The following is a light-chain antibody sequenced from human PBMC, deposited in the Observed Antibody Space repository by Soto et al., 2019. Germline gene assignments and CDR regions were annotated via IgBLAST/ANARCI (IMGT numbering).Light chain of an antibody. V-gene: IGLV2-14*01. CDR1: SSDVGGYNY. CDR3: SSYTSSSTLGV. J-gene: IGLJ3*02. Sequence: QSALTPPASVSVSPGQSITISCTGTSSDVGGYNYVSWYQQHPGKAPKLMIYEVSNRPSGVSNRFSGSKSGNTASLTISGLQAEDEADYYCSSYTSSSTLGVFGGGTQLTVL. CDR2: EVS.